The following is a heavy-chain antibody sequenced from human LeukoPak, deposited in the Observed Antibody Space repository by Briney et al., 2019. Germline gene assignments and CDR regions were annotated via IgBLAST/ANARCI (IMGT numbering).Heavy chain of an antibody. V-gene: IGHV1-69*05. D-gene: IGHD3-22*01. Sequence: SVKVSCKASGGTFSSYAISWVRQAPGQGLERMGGIIPIFGTANYAQKFQGRVTITTDESTSTAYMELSSLRSEDTAVYYCARAAYYYDSSGYYFDYWGQGTLVTVSS. CDR1: GGTFSSYA. CDR3: ARAAYYYDSSGYYFDY. J-gene: IGHJ4*02. CDR2: IIPIFGTA.